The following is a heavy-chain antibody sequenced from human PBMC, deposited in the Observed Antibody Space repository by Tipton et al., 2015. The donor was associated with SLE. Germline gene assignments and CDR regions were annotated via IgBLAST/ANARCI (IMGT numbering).Heavy chain of an antibody. CDR2: IYHSGST. Sequence: TLSLTCTVSGGSISSSSYYWGWIRQPPGKGLEWIGNIYHSGSTFYNPSLKSRVTISVDTSKNQFSLKLSSVTAADTAVYYCAVSYIAVRAFDIWGQGTMVTVSS. V-gene: IGHV4-39*07. CDR3: AVSYIAVRAFDI. J-gene: IGHJ3*02. D-gene: IGHD6-19*01. CDR1: GGSISSSSYY.